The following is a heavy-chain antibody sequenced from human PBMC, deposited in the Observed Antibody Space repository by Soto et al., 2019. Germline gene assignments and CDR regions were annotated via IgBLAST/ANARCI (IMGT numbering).Heavy chain of an antibody. Sequence: GGSLRISCAASGFTFSSYWMSWVRHAPGKGLEWVANIKPDGSKTNYVDSVKGRFTISRDNAKSSLYLQVNSLRAEDSAVYYCARDPVRGDGYTLDYWGQGALVTVS. CDR3: ARDPVRGDGYTLDY. CDR1: GFTFSSYW. V-gene: IGHV3-7*01. CDR2: IKPDGSKT. D-gene: IGHD3-10*01. J-gene: IGHJ4*02.